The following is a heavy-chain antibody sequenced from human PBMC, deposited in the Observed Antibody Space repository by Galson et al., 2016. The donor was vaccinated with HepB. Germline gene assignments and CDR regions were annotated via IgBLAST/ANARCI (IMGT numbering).Heavy chain of an antibody. CDR3: FRVPRYYADYSSGVGDC. Sequence: SLRLSCAASGFPFSSYAMSWVRQAPGKGLAWVSTLSGAGTASYAYSAKGRFAISRDNSKNTLDRQMDSLRVEDTALYFCFRVPRYYADYSSGVGDCWGQGTLLTVSS. V-gene: IGHV3-23*01. CDR1: GFPFSSYA. J-gene: IGHJ4*02. D-gene: IGHD4-17*01. CDR2: LSGAGTA.